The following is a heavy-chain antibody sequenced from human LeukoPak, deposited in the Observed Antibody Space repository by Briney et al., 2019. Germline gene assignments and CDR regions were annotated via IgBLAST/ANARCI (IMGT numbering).Heavy chain of an antibody. Sequence: SVKVSCKASGYTFTGYYMHWVRQAPGQGLEWMGGIIPIFGTANYAQKFQGRVTITADKSTSTAYMELSSLRSEDTAVYYCASGVAYYDYVWGSYRYLNWFDPWGQGTLVTVSS. CDR2: IIPIFGTA. CDR1: GYTFTGYY. V-gene: IGHV1-69*06. D-gene: IGHD3-16*02. J-gene: IGHJ5*02. CDR3: ASGVAYYDYVWGSYRYLNWFDP.